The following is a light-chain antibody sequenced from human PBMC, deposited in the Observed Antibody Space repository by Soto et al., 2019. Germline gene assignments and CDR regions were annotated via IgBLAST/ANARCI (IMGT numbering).Light chain of an antibody. V-gene: IGLV2-14*01. J-gene: IGLJ1*01. CDR2: DVN. CDR3: SLYIISSTLV. CDR1: SSDVGGYNY. Sequence: QSALTQPASVSGSPGQSITISCTGTSSDVGGYNYVSWYQQHPGKAPKLMIYDVNNRPSGVSNRFSGSKSGNTASLTISGFQAEDEADYYCSLYIISSTLVFVTGTKATV.